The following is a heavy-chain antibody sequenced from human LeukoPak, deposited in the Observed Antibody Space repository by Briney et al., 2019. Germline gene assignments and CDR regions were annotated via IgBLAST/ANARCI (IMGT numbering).Heavy chain of an antibody. V-gene: IGHV3-9*03. J-gene: IGHJ4*02. CDR3: AKDINYDSSGPFDY. CDR2: ISWNSGSI. Sequence: PGRSLRLSCGASGFTLDDYAMHWVRQAPGKGLEWVSGISWNSGSIGYADSVKGRFTISRDNAKNSLYLQMTSLRAEDMALYYCAKDINYDSSGPFDYWGQGTLVTVSS. D-gene: IGHD3-22*01. CDR1: GFTLDDYA.